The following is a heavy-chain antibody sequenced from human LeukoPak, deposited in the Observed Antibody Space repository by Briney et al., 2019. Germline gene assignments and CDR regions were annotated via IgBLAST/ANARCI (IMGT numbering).Heavy chain of an antibody. V-gene: IGHV3-21*01. CDR3: ARDYSLGYSYGYVDY. D-gene: IGHD5-18*01. CDR1: GFTFSSYS. CDR2: ISSSSSYI. Sequence: GGSLRLSCAASGFTFSSYSMNWVRQAPGKGLEWVSSISSSSSYIYYADSVKGRFTISRDNAKNSLYLQMNSLRAEDTAVYYCARDYSLGYSYGYVDYWGQGTLVTVSS. J-gene: IGHJ4*02.